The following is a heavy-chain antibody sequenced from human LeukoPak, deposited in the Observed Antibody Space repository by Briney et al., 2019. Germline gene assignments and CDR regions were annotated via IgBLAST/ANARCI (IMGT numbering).Heavy chain of an antibody. V-gene: IGHV3-21*01. CDR3: ATGIAAGTGDPGYYYYGMDV. Sequence: GGSLRLSCAASGFTFSSYSMNWVRQAPGKGLEWVSSISSSSSYIYYADSVKGRFTISRDNAKNSLYLQMNSLRAEDTAVYYCATGIAAGTGDPGYYYYGMDVWAKGPRSPSP. D-gene: IGHD6-13*01. J-gene: IGHJ6*02. CDR2: ISSSSSYI. CDR1: GFTFSSYS.